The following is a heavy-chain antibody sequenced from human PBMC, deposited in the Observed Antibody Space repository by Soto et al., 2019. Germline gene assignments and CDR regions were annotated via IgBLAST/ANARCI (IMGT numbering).Heavy chain of an antibody. J-gene: IGHJ4*02. Sequence: GGSLRLSCAASGFTFSSYGMHWVRQAPGKGLEWVAVIWYDGSNKYYADSVKGRFTISRDNSKNTLYLQMNSLRAEDTAVYYCARAPWRGVAVAGTIDYWGQGTLVTVSS. V-gene: IGHV3-33*01. CDR2: IWYDGSNK. CDR3: ARAPWRGVAVAGTIDY. CDR1: GFTFSSYG. D-gene: IGHD6-19*01.